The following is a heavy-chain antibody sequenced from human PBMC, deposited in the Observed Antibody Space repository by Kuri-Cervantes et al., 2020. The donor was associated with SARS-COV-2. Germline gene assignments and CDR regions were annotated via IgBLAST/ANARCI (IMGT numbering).Heavy chain of an antibody. J-gene: IGHJ4*02. CDR2: ISHDGKNK. CDR1: GFNFSRTD. CDR3: AKDRRWVGAEKYYFDY. D-gene: IGHD1-26*01. Sequence: GESLKISCAASGFNFSRTDMHWVRQAPGKGLEWVAVISHDGKNKKCIASGKGRFTISRDNSQNTLYLHMKSLRSEDTAMYYCAKDRRWVGAEKYYFDYWGQGTLVTVSS. V-gene: IGHV3-30*18.